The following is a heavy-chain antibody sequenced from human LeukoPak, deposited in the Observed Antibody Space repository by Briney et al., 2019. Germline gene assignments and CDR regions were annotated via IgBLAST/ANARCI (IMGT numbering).Heavy chain of an antibody. D-gene: IGHD1-26*01. V-gene: IGHV1-69*13. CDR1: GGTFSSYA. CDR3: AFSRSQLATQDAFDI. CDR2: IIPIFGTA. J-gene: IGHJ3*02. Sequence: SVKVSCKASGGTFSSYAISWVRQAPGQGLEWMGGIIPIFGTANYAQKFQGRVTITADESTSTAYMELSSLRSEDTAVYYCAFSRSQLATQDAFDIWGQGTMVTVSS.